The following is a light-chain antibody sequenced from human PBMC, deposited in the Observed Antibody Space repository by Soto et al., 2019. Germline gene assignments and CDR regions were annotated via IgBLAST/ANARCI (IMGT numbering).Light chain of an antibody. J-gene: IGKJ5*01. CDR3: QQYGSSPPIT. CDR1: QSVSNTY. CDR2: DAS. V-gene: IGKV3-20*01. Sequence: EIVLTQSPGTLSLSPGERATLSCRASQSVSNTYLAWYQQKPGQAPRLLIYDASSRATDIPDRFSGSGSGTDFTLTISRLEPEDFAVYYCQQYGSSPPITFGQGTRLEIK.